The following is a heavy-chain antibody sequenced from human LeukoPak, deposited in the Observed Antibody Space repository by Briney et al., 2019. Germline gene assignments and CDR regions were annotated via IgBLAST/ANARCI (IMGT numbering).Heavy chain of an antibody. D-gene: IGHD2-2*01. CDR3: ARVIVLVEGASDHFDY. CDR1: GFTLSSYW. J-gene: IGHJ4*02. CDR2: IKYDGGAK. V-gene: IGHV3-7*01. Sequence: PGGSLRLSCAASGFTLSSYWMTWVRQPPGKGLEWVANIKYDGGAKYYGDSVKGRFTISRDNTKNSLYLQMNSLRAEDTAVYYCARVIVLVEGASDHFDYWGQGTPATVHS.